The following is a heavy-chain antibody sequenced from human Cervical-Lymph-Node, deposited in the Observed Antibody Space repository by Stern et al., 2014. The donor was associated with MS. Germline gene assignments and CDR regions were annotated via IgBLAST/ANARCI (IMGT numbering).Heavy chain of an antibody. CDR1: GYSFTGYY. J-gene: IGHJ4*02. CDR3: AKDEGSTEPYFDY. D-gene: IGHD1-14*01. V-gene: IGHV1-2*02. Sequence: QMQLVQSGAEVKKPGASVKVSCKASGYSFTGYYMHWVRQAPGQGLEWMGWINPHNGATNYARKFQGRVTMTRDTSISTAYMDLSRLISDDTAVYYCAKDEGSTEPYFDYWGQGTLVTVSS. CDR2: INPHNGAT.